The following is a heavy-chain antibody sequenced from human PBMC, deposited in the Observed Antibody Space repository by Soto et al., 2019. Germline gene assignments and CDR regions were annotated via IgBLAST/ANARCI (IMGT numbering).Heavy chain of an antibody. Sequence: GGSLRLSCGASGFMFRGYWMSWVRQGPGKGLEWVANIKQDGTEKYDIDSVKGRFTISRDNAKNSLYLQTKGLKTEDTAVYFCTSIRCTGGSCPLRSWGQGTLVTVSS. CDR3: TSIRCTGGSCPLRS. CDR2: IKQDGTEK. V-gene: IGHV3-7*03. D-gene: IGHD2-15*01. J-gene: IGHJ4*02. CDR1: GFMFRGYW.